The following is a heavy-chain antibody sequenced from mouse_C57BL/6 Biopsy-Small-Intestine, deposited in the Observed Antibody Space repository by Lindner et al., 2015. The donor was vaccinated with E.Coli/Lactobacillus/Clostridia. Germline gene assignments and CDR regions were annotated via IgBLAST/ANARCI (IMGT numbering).Heavy chain of an antibody. J-gene: IGHJ2*01. CDR2: INIDSSII. CDR1: GFTFSDYG. V-gene: IGHV5-17*01. CDR3: ATGFDY. Sequence: VQLQESGGGLVKPGGSLKLSCAASGFTFSDYGMHWIRQAPEKGLEWIAYINIDSSIIYYADTVKGRFTISRDNAKKILFLQMTSLRSEDTAMYYCATGFDYWGQGTTLTVSS.